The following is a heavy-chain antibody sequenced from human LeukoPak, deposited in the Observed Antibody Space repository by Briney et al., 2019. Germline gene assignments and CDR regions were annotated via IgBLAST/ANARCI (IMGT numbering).Heavy chain of an antibody. CDR3: AKGAWGSSRNAFDI. Sequence: PGGSLRLSCAASGFTFSSYAMSWVRQAPGKGLDWVSSISVSGGSTYYADSVKGRFTTSRDNSKNTLYLQMNSLRAEDTAVYYCAKGAWGSSRNAFDIWGQGTMVTVSS. CDR2: ISVSGGST. V-gene: IGHV3-23*01. D-gene: IGHD3-10*01. J-gene: IGHJ3*02. CDR1: GFTFSSYA.